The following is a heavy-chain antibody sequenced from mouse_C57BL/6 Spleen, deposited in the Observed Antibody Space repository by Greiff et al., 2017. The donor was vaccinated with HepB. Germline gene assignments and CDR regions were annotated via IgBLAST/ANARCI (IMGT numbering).Heavy chain of an antibody. D-gene: IGHD4-1*01. V-gene: IGHV14-2*01. CDR2: IDPEDGET. J-gene: IGHJ2*01. CDR3: ARSSLNWDYFDY. CDR1: GFNIKDYY. Sequence: DVKLQESGAELVKPGASVKLSCTASGFNIKDYYMHWVKQRTEQGLEWIGRIDPEDGETKYAPKFQGKATITADTSSNTAYLQLSSLTSEDTAVYYCARSSLNWDYFDYWGQGTTLTVSS.